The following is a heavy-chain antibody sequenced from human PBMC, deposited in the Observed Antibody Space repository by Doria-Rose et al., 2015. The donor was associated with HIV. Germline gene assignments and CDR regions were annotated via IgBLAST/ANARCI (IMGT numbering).Heavy chain of an antibody. D-gene: IGHD6-13*01. CDR3: ARIKSSRWYHKYYFDF. Sequence: QESGPVPVKPTETLTLTCTVSGVSLSSPGMGVSWIRQPPGKALEWLAKIFSDDERSYKTSLKSRLTISRGTSKSQVVLTMTDMDPVDTATYYCARIKSSRWYHKYYFDFWGQGTLVIVSA. J-gene: IGHJ4*02. CDR2: IFSDDER. V-gene: IGHV2-26*01. CDR1: GVSLSSPGMG.